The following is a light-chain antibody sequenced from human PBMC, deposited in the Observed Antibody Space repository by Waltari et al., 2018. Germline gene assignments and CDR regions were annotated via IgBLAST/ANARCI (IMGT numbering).Light chain of an antibody. Sequence: DVLLTQSPVSLPVTLGQPASMSCNSRQSLANSDGNTYLNWFHQMPGQSPRRLISKVSRRDSGVPERFSGSGSGTDFTLRISRVAAEDVGVYYCMQGTHWPQTFGQGTKVEIK. CDR2: KVS. CDR1: QSLANSDGNTY. V-gene: IGKV2-30*01. CDR3: MQGTHWPQT. J-gene: IGKJ1*01.